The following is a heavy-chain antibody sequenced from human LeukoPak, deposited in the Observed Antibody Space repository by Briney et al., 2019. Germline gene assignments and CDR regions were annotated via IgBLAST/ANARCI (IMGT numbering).Heavy chain of an antibody. V-gene: IGHV4-39*01. CDR1: GGSISSSSYY. J-gene: IGHJ4*02. CDR3: ARLIRLAVADYYFDY. CDR2: IYYSGST. D-gene: IGHD6-19*01. Sequence: SETLSLNCTVSGGSISSSSYYWGWIRQPPGKGLEWIGSIYYSGSTYYNPSLKSRVTISVDTSKNQFSLKLSSVTAADTAVYYCARLIRLAVADYYFDYWGQGTLVTVSS.